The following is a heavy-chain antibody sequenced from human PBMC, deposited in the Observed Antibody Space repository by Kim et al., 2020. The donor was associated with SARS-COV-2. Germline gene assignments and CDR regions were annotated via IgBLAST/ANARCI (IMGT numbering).Heavy chain of an antibody. CDR2: INHSGST. V-gene: IGHV4-34*01. D-gene: IGHD5-18*01. Sequence: SETLSLTCAVYGGSFSGYYWSWIRQPPGKGLEWIGEINHSGSTNYNPSLKSRVTISVDTSKNQFSLNLSSVTAADTAVYYCARLGYSYGYYYYYGMDVWGQGTTVTVSS. J-gene: IGHJ6*02. CDR1: GGSFSGYY. CDR3: ARLGYSYGYYYYYGMDV.